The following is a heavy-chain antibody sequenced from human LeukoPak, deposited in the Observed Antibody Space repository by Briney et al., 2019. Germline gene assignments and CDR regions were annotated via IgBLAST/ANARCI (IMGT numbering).Heavy chain of an antibody. J-gene: IGHJ4*02. V-gene: IGHV3-33*01. CDR2: IWFDGSRK. D-gene: IGHD2-15*01. Sequence: PGGSLRLSCAASGISFSSSGMQWVRQAPGKGLEWVAVIWFDGSRKYYADSVKGRFTISRDNSKNTLYLQMDSLTAEDTAVCYCARDKGYCTGGNCYSYFDYWGQGTLVSVSS. CDR3: ARDKGYCTGGNCYSYFDY. CDR1: GISFSSSG.